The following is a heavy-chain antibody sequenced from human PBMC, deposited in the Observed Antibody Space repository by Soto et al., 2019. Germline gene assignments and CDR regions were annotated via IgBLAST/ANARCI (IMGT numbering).Heavy chain of an antibody. D-gene: IGHD4-17*01. CDR1: GFTFSSYA. CDR2: ISGSGGST. J-gene: IGHJ4*02. CDR3: AKDLVYGDYVEDFDY. V-gene: IGHV3-23*01. Sequence: EVQLLESGGGLVQPGGSLRLSCAASGFTFSSYAMSWVRQAPGKGLEWVSAISGSGGSTYYADSVKGRFTISRDNSKNTLYLQSNSLRAEDTAVYYCAKDLVYGDYVEDFDYWGQGTLVTVSS.